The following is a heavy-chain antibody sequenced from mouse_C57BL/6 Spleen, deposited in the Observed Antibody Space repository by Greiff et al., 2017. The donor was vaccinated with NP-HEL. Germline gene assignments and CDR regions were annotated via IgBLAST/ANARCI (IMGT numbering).Heavy chain of an antibody. Sequence: VQLQQSGPELVKPGASVKISCKASGYAFSSSWMNWVKQRPGKGLEWIGRIYPGDGDTNYNGKLKGKATLTADKSSSTAYMQLSSLTSEDSAVYFCAPTVVAPYYFDYWGQGTTLTVSS. CDR2: IYPGDGDT. V-gene: IGHV1-82*01. J-gene: IGHJ2*01. D-gene: IGHD1-1*01. CDR3: APTVVAPYYFDY. CDR1: GYAFSSSW.